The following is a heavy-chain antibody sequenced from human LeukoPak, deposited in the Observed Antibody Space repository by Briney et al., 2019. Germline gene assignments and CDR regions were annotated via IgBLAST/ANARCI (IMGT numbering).Heavy chain of an antibody. CDR3: ARDRRTGRTYYYYGMDV. CDR1: GFTVSSNY. Sequence: GGSLRLSCAASGFTVSSNYMSWVRQAPGKGLEWVSVIYSGGSTYYADSVKGRFTISRDNSKNTLYLQMNSLRAEDTAVYYCARDRRTGRTYYYYGMDVWGQGTTVTVSS. J-gene: IGHJ6*02. D-gene: IGHD3/OR15-3a*01. CDR2: IYSGGST. V-gene: IGHV3-66*01.